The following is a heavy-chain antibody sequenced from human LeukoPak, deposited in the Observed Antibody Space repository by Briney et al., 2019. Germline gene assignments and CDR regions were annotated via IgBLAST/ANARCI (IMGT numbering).Heavy chain of an antibody. Sequence: ASVKVSCKASGYTFTSYDINWVRQATGQGLEWMGWISPNSGGTNYAQKFQGRVTMTRDTSISTAYMELSRLTSDDTAIYYCAKDRGVGSSWSPHDAFDIWGQGTMVTVSS. V-gene: IGHV1-2*02. D-gene: IGHD6-13*01. J-gene: IGHJ3*02. CDR2: ISPNSGGT. CDR1: GYTFTSYD. CDR3: AKDRGVGSSWSPHDAFDI.